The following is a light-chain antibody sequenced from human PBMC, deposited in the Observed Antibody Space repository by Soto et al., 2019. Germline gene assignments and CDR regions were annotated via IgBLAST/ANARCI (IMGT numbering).Light chain of an antibody. Sequence: QSVLTQSSSASASLGSSVKLPCTLSSGHSTYIIAWHQQQPGKAPRYLMKLEGSGSYNKGSGIPDRFSGSSSGADRYLTISNLQFEDEADYYCETWDTNVVVFGGGTKLTVL. V-gene: IGLV4-60*02. J-gene: IGLJ2*01. CDR1: SGHSTYI. CDR2: LEGSGSY. CDR3: ETWDTNVVV.